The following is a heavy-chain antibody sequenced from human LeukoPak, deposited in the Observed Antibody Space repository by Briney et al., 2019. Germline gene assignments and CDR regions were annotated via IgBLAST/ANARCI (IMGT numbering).Heavy chain of an antibody. CDR2: IYTSGST. Sequence: SETLSLTCTVSGGSVSSGNYYWSWIRQPAGKGLEWIGRIYTSGSTNYNPSLKSRVTMSVDTSKNQFSLKLSSVTAADTAVYYCASSTYYYGSGRRVEYWGQGTLVTVSS. D-gene: IGHD3-10*01. V-gene: IGHV4-61*02. CDR1: GGSVSSGNYY. CDR3: ASSTYYYGSGRRVEY. J-gene: IGHJ4*02.